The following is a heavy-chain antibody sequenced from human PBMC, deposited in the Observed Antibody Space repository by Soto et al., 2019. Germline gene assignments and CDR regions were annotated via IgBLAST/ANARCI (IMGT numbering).Heavy chain of an antibody. Sequence: QLQLPESGPGLVKPSETLSLTCTASGGSISSNSDYWGWIRQPPGKGLEWIGSICSSGSTYYNPSLKSRVTRSVYTSNNQFSLKLSSVTAAYTAVYYCARRVAVAKPYFDYWGQGILVTVSS. J-gene: IGHJ4*02. CDR3: ARRVAVAKPYFDY. CDR1: GGSISSNSDY. V-gene: IGHV4-39*01. D-gene: IGHD6-19*01. CDR2: ICSSGST.